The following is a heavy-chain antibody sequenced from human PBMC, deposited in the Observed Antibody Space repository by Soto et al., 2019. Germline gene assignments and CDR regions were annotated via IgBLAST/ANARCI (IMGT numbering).Heavy chain of an antibody. V-gene: IGHV4-34*01. J-gene: IGHJ5*02. D-gene: IGHD6-13*01. CDR1: GGSFSSYY. CDR3: ARLGRQQLVRRNWFDL. Sequence: SETLSLTCAVYGGSFSSYYWSWIRQPPGKGLEWIGEITHSGSTNYNPSLKSRVTISVDTSKNQFSLKLSSVTAADTAVYYCARLGRQQLVRRNWFDLWGQGTLVTVS. CDR2: ITHSGST.